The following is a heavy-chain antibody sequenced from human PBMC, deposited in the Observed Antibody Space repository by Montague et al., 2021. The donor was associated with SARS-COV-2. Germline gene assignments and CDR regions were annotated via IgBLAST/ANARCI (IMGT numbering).Heavy chain of an antibody. CDR1: GFTFSSYS. J-gene: IGHJ2*01. D-gene: IGHD2-8*01. V-gene: IGHV3-21*01. CDR2: ISTSSSYI. CDR3: AGRKGVGYLYWYFDL. Sequence: SLRLSCAASGFTFSSYSMNWVRQAPGKGLEWVSSISTSSSYIYYADSVKGRFTISRDNAKNSLYLQMNSLRAEDTAVYYCAGRKGVGYLYWYFDLWGRGTLVTVSS.